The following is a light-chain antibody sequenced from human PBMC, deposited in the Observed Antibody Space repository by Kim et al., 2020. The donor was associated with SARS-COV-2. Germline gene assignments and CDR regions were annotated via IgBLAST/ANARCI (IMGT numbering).Light chain of an antibody. CDR3: CSFAGGWV. V-gene: IGLV2-11*01. J-gene: IGLJ2*01. CDR1: NIDVGNYNY. Sequence: QSALTQPRSVSGSPGQSVTISCTGTNIDVGNYNYVSWFQQHPGKAPKLMIYDVTERPSGVPDRFSGSKSGNTASLTISGLQADDEADYYCCSFAGGWVFGGGTQLTVL. CDR2: DVT.